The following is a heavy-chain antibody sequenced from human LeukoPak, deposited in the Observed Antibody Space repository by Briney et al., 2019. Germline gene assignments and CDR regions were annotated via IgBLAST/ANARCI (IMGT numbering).Heavy chain of an antibody. CDR2: INPSGGST. V-gene: IGHV1-46*01. CDR1: GYTFTSYY. Sequence: GASVNLSCKASGYTFTSYYMHWVRQAPGQGLEWMGLINPSGGSTSYAQKFQGRVTMTRDTSTSTVYMELSSLRSEDTAVYYCARVGGSGSYRGDRYYMDVWGKGTTVTISS. J-gene: IGHJ6*03. CDR3: ARVGGSGSYRGDRYYMDV. D-gene: IGHD3-10*01.